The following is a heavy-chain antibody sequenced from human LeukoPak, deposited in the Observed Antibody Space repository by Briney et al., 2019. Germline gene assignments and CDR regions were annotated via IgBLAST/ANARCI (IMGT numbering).Heavy chain of an antibody. J-gene: IGHJ4*02. CDR3: ARDGSYFTD. Sequence: PGGSLRLSCAASGFNFNNYWMSWVRQAPGKGLEWVANIKQDGSEKYYVDSVKGRFTISRDNAKNSLYLQMNSLRAEDTAVYYCARDGSYFTDWGQGTLVTVSS. CDR2: IKQDGSEK. CDR1: GFNFNNYW. V-gene: IGHV3-7*01. D-gene: IGHD1-26*01.